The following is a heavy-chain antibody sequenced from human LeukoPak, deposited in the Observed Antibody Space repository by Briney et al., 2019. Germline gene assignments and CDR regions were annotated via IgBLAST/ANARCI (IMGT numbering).Heavy chain of an antibody. V-gene: IGHV7-4-1*02. D-gene: IGHD7-27*01. J-gene: IGHJ4*02. Sequence: ASVKVSCKASGYPFISNAMNWVRQAPGQGLELMGWINTNIGNPTYAQGFTGRFVFSLDTSVGTAYLQISSLKTEDTAVYYCARDNAGDTDYWGQGTLVTVSS. CDR1: GYPFISNA. CDR3: ARDNAGDTDY. CDR2: INTNIGNP.